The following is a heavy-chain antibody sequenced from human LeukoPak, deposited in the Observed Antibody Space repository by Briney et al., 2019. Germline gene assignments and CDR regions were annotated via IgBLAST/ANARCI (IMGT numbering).Heavy chain of an antibody. Sequence: PGGSLRLSCAASGFTFSDYYMSWIRQAPGKGLEWVSYISSSGSTIYYADSVKGRFTISRDNAKNSLYLQMNSLRAEDTAVYYCARDRRYGVRGVITTIDYWGQGTLVTVSS. V-gene: IGHV3-11*04. D-gene: IGHD3-10*01. J-gene: IGHJ4*02. CDR2: ISSSGSTI. CDR3: ARDRRYGVRGVITTIDY. CDR1: GFTFSDYY.